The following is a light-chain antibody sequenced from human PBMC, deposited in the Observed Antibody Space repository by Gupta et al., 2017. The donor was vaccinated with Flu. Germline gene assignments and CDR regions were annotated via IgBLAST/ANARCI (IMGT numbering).Light chain of an antibody. CDR3: EQNGRSFYT. CDR1: QSVSSSY. CDR2: GAY. Sequence: GTLSLSPGERATLSCRASQSVSSSYLGWYQQKPGQAPRLIIYGAYRRATGIADRSSGSGGGKDFTTTRRRQEQEDLAVYGWEQNGRSFYTFGQGNKGEIK. V-gene: IGKV3-20*01. J-gene: IGKJ2*01.